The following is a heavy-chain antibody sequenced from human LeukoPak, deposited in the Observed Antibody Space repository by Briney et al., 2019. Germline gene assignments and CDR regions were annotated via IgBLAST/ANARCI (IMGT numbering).Heavy chain of an antibody. J-gene: IGHJ6*04. CDR2: IIPIFGTA. CDR3: ARSKDYDILTGYPQGYGMDV. D-gene: IGHD3-9*01. Sequence: GASVKVSCKASGGTFSSYAISWARQAPGQGLEWMGGIIPIFGTANYAQKFQGRVTITADKSTSTAYMELSSLRSEDTAVYYCARSKDYDILTGYPQGYGMDVWGKGTTVTVSS. CDR1: GGTFSSYA. V-gene: IGHV1-69*06.